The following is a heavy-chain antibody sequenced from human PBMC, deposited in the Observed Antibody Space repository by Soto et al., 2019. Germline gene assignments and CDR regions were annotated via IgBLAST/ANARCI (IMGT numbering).Heavy chain of an antibody. J-gene: IGHJ6*02. CDR2: IWYDGSNK. Sequence: QVQLVESGGGVVQPGRSLRLSCAASGFTFSSYGMHWVRQAPGTGLEWVAVIWYDGSNKYYADSVKGRFTISRDNSKNTLYLQMNSLRAEDTAVYYCARDWVVPGSGSGYYEYYYYGMDVCGQGTTVTVSS. CDR3: ARDWVVPGSGSGYYEYYYYGMDV. V-gene: IGHV3-33*01. CDR1: GFTFSSYG. D-gene: IGHD3-22*01.